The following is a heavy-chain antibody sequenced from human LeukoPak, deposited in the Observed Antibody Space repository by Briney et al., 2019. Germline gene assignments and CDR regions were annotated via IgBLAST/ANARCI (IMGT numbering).Heavy chain of an antibody. V-gene: IGHV3-7*01. J-gene: IGHJ3*02. D-gene: IGHD3-22*01. Sequence: GGSLRLSCAASGFTFSSYAMSWVRQAPGKGLEWVANIKQDGSEKYYVDYVKGRFTISRDNAKNSLYLQMNSLRAEDTAVYYCARDGLLTMNAFDIWGQGTMVTVSS. CDR3: ARDGLLTMNAFDI. CDR1: GFTFSSYA. CDR2: IKQDGSEK.